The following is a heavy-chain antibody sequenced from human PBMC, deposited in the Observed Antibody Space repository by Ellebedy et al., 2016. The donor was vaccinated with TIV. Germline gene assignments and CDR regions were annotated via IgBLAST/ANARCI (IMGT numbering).Heavy chain of an antibody. Sequence: GGSLRLSCAASGFTFSNYWMSWVRQAPGKGLEWVANIKQDGSEKYYMDSVKGRFSISRDNAKNSLYVQMNRLRDEDTAVYYCARDQWLGRAYYFDSWGQGTLVTVSS. D-gene: IGHD6-19*01. J-gene: IGHJ4*02. CDR1: GFTFSNYW. CDR3: ARDQWLGRAYYFDS. CDR2: IKQDGSEK. V-gene: IGHV3-7*01.